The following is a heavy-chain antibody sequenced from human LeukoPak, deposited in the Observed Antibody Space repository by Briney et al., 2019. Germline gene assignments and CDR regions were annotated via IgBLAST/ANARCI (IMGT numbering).Heavy chain of an antibody. CDR3: AREVYDYIWGSYRFDY. D-gene: IGHD3-16*02. J-gene: IGHJ4*02. Sequence: SETLSLTCTVSGGSISNGGYYWSWIRQHPGKGLEWIGFIYYSGSTYYNPSLKSRVTFSVDTSKNQFSLKLSSVNAADTAVYYCAREVYDYIWGSYRFDYWGQGTLVTVSS. V-gene: IGHV4-31*03. CDR2: IYYSGST. CDR1: GGSISNGGYY.